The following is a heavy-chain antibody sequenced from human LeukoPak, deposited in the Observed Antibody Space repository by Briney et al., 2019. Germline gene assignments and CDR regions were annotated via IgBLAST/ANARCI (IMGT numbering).Heavy chain of an antibody. CDR3: ANSRIWQLAPFDY. V-gene: IGHV3-23*01. Sequence: PGGSLRLSCAASGFTFSSYAMSWVRQAPGKGLEWVSAISGSGGSAYYADSVKGRFTISRDNSKNTLYLQMNSLRAEDTAVYYCANSRIWQLAPFDYWGQGTLVTVSS. D-gene: IGHD6-6*01. J-gene: IGHJ4*02. CDR2: ISGSGGSA. CDR1: GFTFSSYA.